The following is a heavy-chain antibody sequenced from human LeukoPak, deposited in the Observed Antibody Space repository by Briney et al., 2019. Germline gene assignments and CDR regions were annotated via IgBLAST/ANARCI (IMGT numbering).Heavy chain of an antibody. D-gene: IGHD4-11*01. CDR3: AKDRVNYDRGDY. CDR1: GFTFSSYG. V-gene: IGHV3-30*02. J-gene: IGHJ4*02. Sequence: GGSLRLSCAASGFTFSSYGMHWVRQAPGKGLEWVAFIRYDGSNKYYADSVKGRFTISGDNSKNTLYLQMNSLRAEDTAVYYCAKDRVNYDRGDYWGQGTLVTVSS. CDR2: IRYDGSNK.